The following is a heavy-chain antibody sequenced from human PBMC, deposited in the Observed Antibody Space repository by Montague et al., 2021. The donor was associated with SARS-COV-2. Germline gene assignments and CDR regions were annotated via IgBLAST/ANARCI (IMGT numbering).Heavy chain of an antibody. D-gene: IGHD3-10*01. V-gene: IGHV4-39*07. CDR3: ARWYYGSGSYPH. CDR1: GGSTKTMRYY. Sequence: SETLSLTCSVSGGSTKTMRYYWAWIRQSPGKGLEWIGNIYHSGGTYYSPSLKSRVTVSVDTSKNQFSLRLSSVTAADTAVYYCARWYYGSGSYPHWGQGTLVTVSS. J-gene: IGHJ4*02. CDR2: IYHSGGT.